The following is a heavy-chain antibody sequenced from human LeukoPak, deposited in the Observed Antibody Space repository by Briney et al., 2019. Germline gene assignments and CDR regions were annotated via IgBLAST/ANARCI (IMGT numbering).Heavy chain of an antibody. Sequence: SETLSLTCAVYGGSFSGYYWSWIRQPPGKGLEWIGEINHSGSTNYNPSLKSRVTISVDTSKNQFSLKLSSVTAADTAVYYCASRGQGGSSRNSPIDYWGQGTLVTVSS. CDR1: GGSFSGYY. V-gene: IGHV4-34*01. J-gene: IGHJ4*02. CDR3: ASRGQGGSSRNSPIDY. CDR2: INHSGST. D-gene: IGHD5-18*01.